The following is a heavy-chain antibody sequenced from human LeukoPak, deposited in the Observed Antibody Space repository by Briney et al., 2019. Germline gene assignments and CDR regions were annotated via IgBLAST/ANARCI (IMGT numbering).Heavy chain of an antibody. CDR3: ATDQRGAGLGFVYGSGSFNGLDV. V-gene: IGHV1-24*01. CDR2: FDPEDGET. J-gene: IGHJ6*02. Sequence: ASVKVSCKVSGYTLTELSMHWVRQAPGRGLEWMGGFDPEDGETIYAQKFQGRVTMTEDTSTDTGYMELSSLRSEDTAVYYCATDQRGAGLGFVYGSGSFNGLDVWGQGTTVTVSS. CDR1: GYTLTELS. D-gene: IGHD3-10*01.